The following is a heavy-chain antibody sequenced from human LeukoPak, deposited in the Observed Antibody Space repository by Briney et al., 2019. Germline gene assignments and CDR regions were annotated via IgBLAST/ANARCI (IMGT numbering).Heavy chain of an antibody. D-gene: IGHD6-13*01. CDR2: ISSSGSTI. V-gene: IGHV3-48*03. Sequence: PGGPLRLSCVASGFTFSSYEMNWVRQAPGKGLEWVSYISSSGSTIYYADSVKGRFTISRDNAKNSLYLQMNSLRAEDTAVYYCASDSSSSDTPAYYYGMDVWGQGTTVTVSS. CDR1: GFTFSSYE. CDR3: ASDSSSSDTPAYYYGMDV. J-gene: IGHJ6*02.